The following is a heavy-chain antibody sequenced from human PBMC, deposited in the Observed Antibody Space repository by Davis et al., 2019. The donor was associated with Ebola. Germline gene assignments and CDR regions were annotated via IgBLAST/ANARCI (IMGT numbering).Heavy chain of an antibody. Sequence: GESLKISCAASGFTFSSYGMHWVRQAPGKGLEWVAFIQYDASTKYYADSVKGRFTISRDNSKNTLYLQMNSLRPDDTAVYYCASGGYETTRPFGYWGQGTLVTVSS. D-gene: IGHD2-15*01. CDR2: IQYDASTK. CDR3: ASGGYETTRPFGY. J-gene: IGHJ4*02. V-gene: IGHV3-30*02. CDR1: GFTFSSYG.